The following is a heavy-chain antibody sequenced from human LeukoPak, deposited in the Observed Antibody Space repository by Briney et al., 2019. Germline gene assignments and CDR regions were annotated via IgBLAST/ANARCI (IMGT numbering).Heavy chain of an antibody. CDR1: GFTVSSNY. Sequence: PGGSLRLSCAASGFTVSSNYMSWVRQAPGKGLEWVSVIYSGGSTYYADSVKGRFTISRDNSKNTLYLQMNSLRAEDTAVYYCADHRRVIAARNDAFDIWGQGTMVTVSS. CDR2: IYSGGST. D-gene: IGHD6-6*01. CDR3: ADHRRVIAARNDAFDI. V-gene: IGHV3-53*01. J-gene: IGHJ3*02.